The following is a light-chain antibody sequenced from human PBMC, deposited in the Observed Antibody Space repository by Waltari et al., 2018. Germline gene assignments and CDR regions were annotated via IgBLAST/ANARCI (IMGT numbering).Light chain of an antibody. V-gene: IGLV2-8*01. CDR1: SSDVGTYNS. J-gene: IGLJ2*01. Sequence: QSALTQPPSASGSPGQSVTISCTGTSSDVGTYNSVSWYQQHPGKAPKLMIYEVTKRPSRVPDRFSGSKSGNTASLTVSGLQAEDAADYYCCSFAGSNIVVFGGGTKLTVL. CDR2: EVT. CDR3: CSFAGSNIVV.